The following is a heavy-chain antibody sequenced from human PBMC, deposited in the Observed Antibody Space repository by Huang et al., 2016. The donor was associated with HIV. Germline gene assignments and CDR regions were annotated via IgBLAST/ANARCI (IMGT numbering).Heavy chain of an antibody. D-gene: IGHD5-12*01. Sequence: QGQLVESGGGVVRPGRSLSLSCAASGFSFSNYAMHWVRQAPGRRREGVKFISNDGTTTYYANSVKGRFTISRDNFKNTLYLQMNRLRGDDTAVYYCTREYTVAGAFDIWGQGTMVTVSS. J-gene: IGHJ3*02. CDR3: TREYTVAGAFDI. CDR2: ISNDGTTT. V-gene: IGHV3-30-3*01. CDR1: GFSFSNYA.